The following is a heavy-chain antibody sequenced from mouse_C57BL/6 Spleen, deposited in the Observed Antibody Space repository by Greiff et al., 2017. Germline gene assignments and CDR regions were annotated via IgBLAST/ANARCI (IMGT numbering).Heavy chain of an antibody. J-gene: IGHJ2*01. CDR2: INPNYGTT. V-gene: IGHV1-39*01. CDR3: ARRTAQATGYFGY. Sequence: VQLQQSGPELVKPGASVTISCTASGYSFTDYNMNWVKQSNGKSLEWIGVINPNYGTTSYNQKFKGKATWTVDQSTSTAYMQLNSLTSEDSAVYDCARRTAQATGYFGYWGQGTTLTVSS. D-gene: IGHD3-2*02. CDR1: GYSFTDYN.